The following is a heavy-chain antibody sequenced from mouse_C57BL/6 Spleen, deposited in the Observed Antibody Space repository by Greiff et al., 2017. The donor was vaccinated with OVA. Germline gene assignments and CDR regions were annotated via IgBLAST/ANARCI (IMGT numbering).Heavy chain of an antibody. J-gene: IGHJ4*01. CDR3: TRDVAYYYGSSYDAMDY. CDR2: ISSGGDYI. Sequence: DVMLVESGEGLVKPGGSLKLSCAASGFTFSSYAMSWVRQTPEKRLEWVAYISSGGDYIYYADTVKGRFTISRDNARNTLYLQMSSLKSEDTAMYYCTRDVAYYYGSSYDAMDYWGQGTSVTVSS. V-gene: IGHV5-9-1*02. D-gene: IGHD1-1*01. CDR1: GFTFSSYA.